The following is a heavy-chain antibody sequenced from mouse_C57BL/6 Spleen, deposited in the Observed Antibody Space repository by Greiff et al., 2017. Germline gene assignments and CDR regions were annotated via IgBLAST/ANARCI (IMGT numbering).Heavy chain of an antibody. CDR3: ARNYHYGSSLDY. Sequence: QVQLQQSGPGLVQPSQSLSITCTVSGFSLTSYGVHWVRQSPGKGLEWLGVIWSGGSTDYNAAFISRLSISKDNSKSQVFFKMNSLQADDTAIYYCARNYHYGSSLDYWGQGTTLTVSS. CDR2: IWSGGST. V-gene: IGHV2-2*01. D-gene: IGHD1-1*01. J-gene: IGHJ2*01. CDR1: GFSLTSYG.